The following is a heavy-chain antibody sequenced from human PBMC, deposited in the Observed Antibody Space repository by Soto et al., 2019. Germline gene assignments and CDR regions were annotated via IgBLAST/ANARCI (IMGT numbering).Heavy chain of an antibody. Sequence: PGGSLRLSCAASGFTFSSYWMHWVRQAPGKGLVWVSLINSDGSSTSYADSVKGRFTISRDNAKNTLYLQMNSLRAEDTAVYYCARDDATPYSSGWFLYYYYGMDVWGQGTTVTVSS. CDR3: ARDDATPYSSGWFLYYYYGMDV. J-gene: IGHJ6*02. V-gene: IGHV3-74*01. CDR1: GFTFSSYW. D-gene: IGHD6-19*01. CDR2: INSDGSST.